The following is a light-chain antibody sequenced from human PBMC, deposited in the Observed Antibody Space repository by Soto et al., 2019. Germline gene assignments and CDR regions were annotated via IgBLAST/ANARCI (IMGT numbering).Light chain of an antibody. CDR3: HQYHSSPWT. J-gene: IGKJ1*01. CDR1: QSVLSSSNNKNY. Sequence: DIVMTQSPDSLAVSLGERATINCKSSQSVLSSSNNKNYLGCYQQKPGQPPKLLIYWASTRESGVPDRFTGSGSGTDFSLTISSLQAGDVAVYYCHQYHSSPWTFGQGTKVDIK. CDR2: WAS. V-gene: IGKV4-1*01.